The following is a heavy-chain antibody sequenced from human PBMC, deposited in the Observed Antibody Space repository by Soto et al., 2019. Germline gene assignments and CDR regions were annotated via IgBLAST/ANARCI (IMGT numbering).Heavy chain of an antibody. V-gene: IGHV5-51*01. CDR2: IYPGDSDT. CDR1: GYSFTSYW. CDR3: ARHFYYDSSGYYYFDY. J-gene: IGHJ4*02. D-gene: IGHD3-22*01. Sequence: GESLKISCKGSGYSFTSYWIGWVRQMPGKGLEWMGIIYPGDSDTRYSPSFQGQVTISADKSISTAYLQWSSLKASDTAMYYCARHFYYDSSGYYYFDYWGQGTLVTVSS.